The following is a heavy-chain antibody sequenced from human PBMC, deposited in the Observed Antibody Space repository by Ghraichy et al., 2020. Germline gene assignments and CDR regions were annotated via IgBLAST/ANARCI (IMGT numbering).Heavy chain of an antibody. CDR1: GFTFSSYG. CDR2: IWYDGSNK. CDR3: AREFATVMAPYNWFDP. J-gene: IGHJ5*02. V-gene: IGHV3-33*01. D-gene: IGHD4-17*01. Sequence: GGSLRLSCAASGFTFSSYGMHWVRQAPGKGLEWVAVIWYDGSNKYYADSVKGRFTISRDNSKNTLYLQMNSLRAEDTAVYYCAREFATVMAPYNWFDPWGQGTLVTVSS.